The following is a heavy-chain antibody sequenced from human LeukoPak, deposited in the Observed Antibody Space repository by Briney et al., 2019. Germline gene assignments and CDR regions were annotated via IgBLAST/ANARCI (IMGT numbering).Heavy chain of an antibody. Sequence: PSETLSLTCTVPGYSISSGYYWGWIRQPPGKGLEWIGSIYHSGSTYYNPSLKSRVIISVDTSKNQFSLKLSSVTAADTAVYYCARAGNPGGNLASYGDYSDRGSWFDPWGQGTLVTVSS. J-gene: IGHJ5*02. CDR1: GYSISSGYY. CDR2: IYHSGST. CDR3: ARAGNPGGNLASYGDYSDRGSWFDP. D-gene: IGHD4-17*01. V-gene: IGHV4-38-2*02.